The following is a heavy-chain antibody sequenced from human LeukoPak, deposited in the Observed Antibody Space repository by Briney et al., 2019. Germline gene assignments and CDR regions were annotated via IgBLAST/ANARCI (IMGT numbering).Heavy chain of an antibody. CDR3: ARSGDYYDSSGYHYVAFDY. CDR2: IYYSGST. Sequence: SETLSLTCTVSGGSISSYYWSWIRQPPGKGLEWIGYIYYSGSTSYNPSLKSRVTISVDTSKNQFSLKLSSVTAADTAVYYCARSGDYYDSSGYHYVAFDYWGQGTLVTVSS. D-gene: IGHD3-22*01. V-gene: IGHV4-59*01. CDR1: GGSISSYY. J-gene: IGHJ4*02.